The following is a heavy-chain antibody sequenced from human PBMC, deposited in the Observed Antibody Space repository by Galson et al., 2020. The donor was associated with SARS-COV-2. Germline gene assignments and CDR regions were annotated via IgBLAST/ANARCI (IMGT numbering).Heavy chain of an antibody. Sequence: GESLKTSCQGSGYSFTDYWIAWVRQTPGKGLEWMGMISPGDSDTRYSPSFQGQVTISGDKSINTAYLQWSSLKTSDTAMCFWARQEGIISPRFDFWGQGTLVTVSS. CDR1: GYSFTDYW. D-gene: IGHD3-10*01. V-gene: IGHV5-51*01. CDR2: ISPGDSDT. J-gene: IGHJ4*02. CDR3: ARQEGIISPRFDF.